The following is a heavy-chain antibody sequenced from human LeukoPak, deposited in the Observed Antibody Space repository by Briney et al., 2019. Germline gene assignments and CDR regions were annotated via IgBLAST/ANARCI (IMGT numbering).Heavy chain of an antibody. CDR3: AREVRSSGYSLDY. V-gene: IGHV4-4*07. D-gene: IGHD3-22*01. Sequence: SETLSLTCTVSGGSISSYYWSWIRQPAGMGLEWLGRIYTSGSTNCNPSLKSRVTMSVDTSKNQFSLKLSSVTAADTAVYYCAREVRSSGYSLDYWGQGTLVTVSS. CDR2: IYTSGST. CDR1: GGSISSYY. J-gene: IGHJ4*02.